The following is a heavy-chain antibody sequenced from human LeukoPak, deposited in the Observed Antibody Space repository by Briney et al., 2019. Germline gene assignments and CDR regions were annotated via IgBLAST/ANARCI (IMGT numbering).Heavy chain of an antibody. D-gene: IGHD1-7*01. CDR3: AKDFYPLGNYVIYFDY. CDR1: GFTFGSYA. V-gene: IGHV3-23*01. Sequence: GGSLRLSCTASGFTFGSYAMSWVRQAPGKGLEWVSTISGSGLSTYHSDSVKGRFTISRDNSKNTLYLQVNSLRPEDTALYYCAKDFYPLGNYVIYFDYWGQGTLVTVSS. CDR2: ISGSGLST. J-gene: IGHJ4*02.